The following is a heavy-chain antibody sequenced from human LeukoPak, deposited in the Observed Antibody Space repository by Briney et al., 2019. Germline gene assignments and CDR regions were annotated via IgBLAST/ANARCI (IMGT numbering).Heavy chain of an antibody. CDR2: MNPNSGNT. V-gene: IGHV1-8*03. CDR1: GYTFTSYD. Sequence: ASEKVSCKASGYTFTSYDINWVRQATGQGLEWMGWMNPNSGNTGYAQKFQGRVTITRNTSISTAYMELSSLRSEDTAVYYCARGLSDFWSGYYTNYYYYMDVWGKGTTVTVSS. J-gene: IGHJ6*03. D-gene: IGHD3-3*01. CDR3: ARGLSDFWSGYYTNYYYYMDV.